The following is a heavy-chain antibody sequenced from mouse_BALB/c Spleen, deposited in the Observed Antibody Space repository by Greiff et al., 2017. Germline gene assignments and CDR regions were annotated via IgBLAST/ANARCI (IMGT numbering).Heavy chain of an antibody. D-gene: IGHD2-14*01. Sequence: QVQLQQPGAELVKPGASVKMSCKASGYTFTSYWMHWVKQRPGQGLEWIGVIDPSDSYTSYNQKFKGKATLTVDTSSSTAYMQLSSLTSEDSAVYYCKGVRRTFTYWGQGTLVTVSA. CDR1: GYTFTSYW. CDR3: KGVRRTFTY. CDR2: IDPSDSYT. J-gene: IGHJ3*01. V-gene: IGHV1S127*01.